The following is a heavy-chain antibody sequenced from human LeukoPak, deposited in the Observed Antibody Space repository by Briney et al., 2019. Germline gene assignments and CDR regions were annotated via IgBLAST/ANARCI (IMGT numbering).Heavy chain of an antibody. CDR2: IREDGGER. CDR3: VTFRYLPTMVSF. Sequence: GGSLRLSCEVSGFYLSRYWMTWLRHAPGKGLEGVANIREDGGERNYVDSVKGRFTIPRDNAGNSLSLQMNSLRVEDTAVYYCVTFRYLPTMVSFWGQGTLVTVSS. D-gene: IGHD2-8*01. J-gene: IGHJ4*02. V-gene: IGHV3-7*01. CDR1: GFYLSRYW.